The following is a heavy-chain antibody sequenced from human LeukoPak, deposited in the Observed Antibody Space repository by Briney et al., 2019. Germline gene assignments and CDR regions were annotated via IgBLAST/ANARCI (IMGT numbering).Heavy chain of an antibody. V-gene: IGHV5-51*01. Sequence: KVSCKASGGTFSSYAISWVRQMPGKGLEWMGIIYPGDSDTRYSPSFQGQVPISADKSISTAYLQWSSLKASDTAMYYCARRSPYGSGSYGGYYYYYGMDVWGQGTTVTVSS. CDR2: IYPGDSDT. CDR3: ARRSPYGSGSYGGYYYYYGMDV. D-gene: IGHD3-10*01. CDR1: GGTFSSYA. J-gene: IGHJ6*02.